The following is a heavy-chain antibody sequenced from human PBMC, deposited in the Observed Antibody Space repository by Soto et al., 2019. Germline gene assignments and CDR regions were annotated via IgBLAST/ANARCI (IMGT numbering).Heavy chain of an antibody. CDR2: ISSSSSYI. CDR1: GFTFSSYS. CDR3: AREGPYDYICGSYRLYYFDY. Sequence: GGSLRLSCAASGFTFSSYSMNWVRQAPGKGLEWVSSISSSSSYIYYADSVKGRFTISRDNAKNSLYLQMNSLRAEDTAVYYCAREGPYDYICGSYRLYYFDYWGQGTLVTVSS. V-gene: IGHV3-21*01. D-gene: IGHD3-16*02. J-gene: IGHJ4*02.